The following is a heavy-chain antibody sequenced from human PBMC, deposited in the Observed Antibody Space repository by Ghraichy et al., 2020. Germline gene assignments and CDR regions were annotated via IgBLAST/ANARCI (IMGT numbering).Heavy chain of an antibody. V-gene: IGHV3-7*01. J-gene: IGHJ4*02. D-gene: IGHD3-16*01. Sequence: GESLNISCEASGFTFSSFWMTWVRQTPGKGLEWVGNIKPDGSEIYYVDSVKGRFTISRDNAKNSLFLQMNSLRVEDTAVYYCARDWSFRVDSWGQGTLVTVSS. CDR3: ARDWSFRVDS. CDR2: IKPDGSEI. CDR1: GFTFSSFW.